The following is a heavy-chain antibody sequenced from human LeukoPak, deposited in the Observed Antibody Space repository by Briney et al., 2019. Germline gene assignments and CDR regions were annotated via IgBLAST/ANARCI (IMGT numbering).Heavy chain of an antibody. V-gene: IGHV3-21*01. CDR3: ARVMVAAAGRPVPDY. CDR2: ISSSSSYI. CDR1: GFTFSSYW. D-gene: IGHD6-13*01. Sequence: GGSLRLSCAASGFTFSSYWMSWVRQAPGKGLEWVSSISSSSSYIYYADSVKGRFTISRDNAKNSLYLQMNSLRAEDTAVYYCARVMVAAAGRPVPDYWGQGTLVTVSS. J-gene: IGHJ4*02.